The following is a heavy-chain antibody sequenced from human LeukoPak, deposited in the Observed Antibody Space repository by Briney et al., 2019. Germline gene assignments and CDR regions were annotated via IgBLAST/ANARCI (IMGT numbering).Heavy chain of an antibody. Sequence: RASVKVSCKASGYTFTGYYMHWVRHAPGQGLEWMGWINPNSGGTNYAQKFQGRVTMTRDTSISTAYMELSRLRSDDTAVYYCARDLGYSSGWYEFDYWGQGTLVTVSS. CDR2: INPNSGGT. CDR3: ARDLGYSSGWYEFDY. CDR1: GYTFTGYY. D-gene: IGHD6-19*01. V-gene: IGHV1-2*02. J-gene: IGHJ4*02.